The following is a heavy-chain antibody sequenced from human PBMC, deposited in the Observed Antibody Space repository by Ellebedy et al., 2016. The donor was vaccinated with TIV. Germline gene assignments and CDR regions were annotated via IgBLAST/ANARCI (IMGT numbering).Heavy chain of an antibody. V-gene: IGHV3-33*08. CDR3: ARERPRIHQLWSYGMDV. CDR1: GFTFSNYA. J-gene: IGHJ6*02. CDR2: IWYDGSNK. D-gene: IGHD5-18*01. Sequence: GESLKISCAASGFTFSNYAMSWIRQAPGKGLEWVAVIWYDGSNKYYADSVKGRFTISRDNSKNTLYLQMNSLRAEDTAVYYCARERPRIHQLWSYGMDVWGQGTTVTVSS.